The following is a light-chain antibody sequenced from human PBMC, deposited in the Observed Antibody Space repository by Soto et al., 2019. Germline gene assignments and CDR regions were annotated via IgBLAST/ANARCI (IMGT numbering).Light chain of an antibody. Sequence: EIVLTQSPGTLSLSPGERATLSCRASQSVSSYLAWYQQKPGQAPRPLIYDASTRATGIPDRFSGSGSGTDFSLTISRLEPEDFAVYYCQQYGSSVTFGQGTRLEIK. CDR3: QQYGSSVT. V-gene: IGKV3-20*01. CDR2: DAS. J-gene: IGKJ5*01. CDR1: QSVSSY.